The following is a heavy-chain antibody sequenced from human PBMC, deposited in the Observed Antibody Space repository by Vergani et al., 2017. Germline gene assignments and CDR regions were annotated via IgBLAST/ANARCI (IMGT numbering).Heavy chain of an antibody. V-gene: IGHV3-53*02. CDR3: ARDFGDHYYYFYMDV. J-gene: IGHJ6*03. CDR1: GFTVRVNY. CDR2: IYSNGTT. D-gene: IGHD4-17*01. Sequence: EVQLLETGGGLIQPGGSLRLSCAASGFTVRVNYMNWVRQAPGKGLEWVSLIYSNGTTAYADSVKGRFTISRDISKNTLFLQMNSLRAEDTAVYYCARDFGDHYYYFYMDVWGKGP.